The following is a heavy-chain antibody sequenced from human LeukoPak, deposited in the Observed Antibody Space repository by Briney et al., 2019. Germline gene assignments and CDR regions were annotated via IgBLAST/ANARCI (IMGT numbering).Heavy chain of an antibody. CDR3: ARVRDGYNLYFDY. J-gene: IGHJ4*02. CDR2: ISGSGGST. Sequence: QPGGSLRLSCAASGFTFSSYAMSWVRQAPGKGLEWVSAISGSGGSTYYADSVKGRFTISRDNSKNTLYLQMNSLRAEDTAVYYCARVRDGYNLYFDYWGQGTLVTVSS. CDR1: GFTFSSYA. D-gene: IGHD5-24*01. V-gene: IGHV3-23*01.